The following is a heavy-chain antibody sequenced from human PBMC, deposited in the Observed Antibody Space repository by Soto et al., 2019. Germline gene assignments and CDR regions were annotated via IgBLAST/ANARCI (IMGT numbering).Heavy chain of an antibody. V-gene: IGHV3-11*01. Sequence: PGGSLRLSCAASGFTFSDYYMSWVRQAPGKGLEWVSYISSSGSTIYYADSVKGRFTISRDNAKNSLYLQMNSLRAEDTAVYYCASSDYYDSSGYVDYWGQGTLVTVSS. CDR1: GFTFSDYY. CDR2: ISSSGSTI. J-gene: IGHJ4*02. D-gene: IGHD3-22*01. CDR3: ASSDYYDSSGYVDY.